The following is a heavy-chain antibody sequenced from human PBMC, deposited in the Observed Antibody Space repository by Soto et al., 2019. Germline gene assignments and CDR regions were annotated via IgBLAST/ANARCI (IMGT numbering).Heavy chain of an antibody. D-gene: IGHD3-16*02. CDR3: ARAGGGYDYIWGSYRTNWFDP. J-gene: IGHJ5*02. CDR1: GGSISSGGYY. CDR2: IYYSGST. V-gene: IGHV4-31*03. Sequence: SETLSLTCTVSGGSISSGGYYWSWIRQHPGKGLEWIGYIYYSGSTYYNPSLKSRVTISVDTSKNQFSLKLSSVTAADTAVYYCARAGGGYDYIWGSYRTNWFDPWGQGTLVTVSS.